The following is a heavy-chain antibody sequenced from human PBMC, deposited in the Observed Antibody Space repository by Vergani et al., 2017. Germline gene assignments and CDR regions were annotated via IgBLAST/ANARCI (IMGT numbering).Heavy chain of an antibody. J-gene: IGHJ6*02. Sequence: EVQLVESGGGLVKPGGSLRLSCAASGFTFSSYSMNWVRQAPGKGLEWVSSISSSSSYIYYADSVKGRFTISRDNSKNTLYLQMNSLRAEDTAVYYCARGSNRYCSSTSCYQVNYYYGTDVWGQGTTVTVSS. CDR3: ARGSNRYCSSTSCYQVNYYYGTDV. V-gene: IGHV3-21*01. CDR1: GFTFSSYS. CDR2: ISSSSSYI. D-gene: IGHD2-2*01.